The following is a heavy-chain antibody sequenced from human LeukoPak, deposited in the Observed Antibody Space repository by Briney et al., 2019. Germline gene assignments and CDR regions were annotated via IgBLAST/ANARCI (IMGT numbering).Heavy chain of an antibody. CDR2: INPNSGGT. J-gene: IGHJ4*02. Sequence: GASVKVSCKASGYTFTGYYMHWVRQAPGQGLEWMGWINPNSGGTNYAQKFQGRVTMTRDTSISTAYMELSRLRSDDTAVYYCARAGSITIVRGVIQYYFDYWGQGTLVTVSS. CDR1: GYTFTGYY. D-gene: IGHD3-10*01. CDR3: ARAGSITIVRGVIQYYFDY. V-gene: IGHV1-2*02.